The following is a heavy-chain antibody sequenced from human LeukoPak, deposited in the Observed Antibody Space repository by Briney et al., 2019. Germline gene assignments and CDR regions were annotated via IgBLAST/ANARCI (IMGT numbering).Heavy chain of an antibody. V-gene: IGHV3-33*01. J-gene: IGHJ4*02. CDR3: ARDYVVNYFDY. CDR2: IWYDGSNK. Sequence: TGRSLRLSCAASGFTFSSYGMHWVRQAPGKGLEWVAVIWYDGSNKYYADSVKGRFTISRDNSKNTLYLQMSSLRAEDTAVYYCARDYVVNYFDYWGQGTLVTVSS. CDR1: GFTFSSYG. D-gene: IGHD3-16*01.